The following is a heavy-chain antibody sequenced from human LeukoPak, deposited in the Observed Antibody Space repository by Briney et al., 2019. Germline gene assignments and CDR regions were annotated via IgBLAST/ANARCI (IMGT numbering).Heavy chain of an antibody. Sequence: GSLRLSCAASGLTFSNYWMDWIRQPPGKGLEWIGEINHSGSTNYNPSLKSRVTISVDTSKNQFSLKLSSVTAADTAVYYCARGRMIDYWGQGTLVTVSS. D-gene: IGHD1-14*01. V-gene: IGHV4-34*01. J-gene: IGHJ4*02. CDR2: INHSGST. CDR3: ARGRMIDY. CDR1: GLTFSNYW.